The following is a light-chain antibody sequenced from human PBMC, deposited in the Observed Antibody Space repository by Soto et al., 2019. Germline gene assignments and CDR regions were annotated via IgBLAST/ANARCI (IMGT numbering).Light chain of an antibody. V-gene: IGKV1-39*01. Sequence: DIQMTQSPSSLSASVGDRVTITCRASQSISSYLNWYQQKPGKAPKLLIYAASSLQSGVPSRFSGSGSGTDFTLTISSPQPEDFATYYCQQSYSTLSTFGQGTKLEIK. J-gene: IGKJ2*01. CDR2: AAS. CDR1: QSISSY. CDR3: QQSYSTLST.